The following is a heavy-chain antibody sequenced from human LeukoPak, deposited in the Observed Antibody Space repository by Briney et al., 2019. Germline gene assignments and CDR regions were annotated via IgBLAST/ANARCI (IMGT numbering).Heavy chain of an antibody. Sequence: PSETLSLTCTVSGDSISRSNYHWGRIRQPPGKGLEWVGTIYYSGSTFYNPSLKSRVTISVDTSKKQFFLKLSSVTAADTAVYYCARHYYGSGSYPHHWGQGTLVTVSS. V-gene: IGHV4-39*01. CDR2: IYYSGST. D-gene: IGHD3-10*01. J-gene: IGHJ5*02. CDR3: ARHYYGSGSYPHH. CDR1: GDSISRSNYH.